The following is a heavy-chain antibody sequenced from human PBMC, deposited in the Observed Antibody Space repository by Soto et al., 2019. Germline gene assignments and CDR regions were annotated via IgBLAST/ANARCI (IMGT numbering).Heavy chain of an antibody. CDR3: ARIRRIAAAGPGPFDY. J-gene: IGHJ4*02. D-gene: IGHD6-13*01. V-gene: IGHV3-11*01. CDR1: GFTFSDYY. CDR2: ISSSGSTI. Sequence: PGGSLRLSCAASGFTFSDYYMSWIRQAPGKGLEWVSYISSSGSTIYYADSVKGRFTISRDNAKNSLYLQMTNMDPVDTATYYCARIRRIAAAGPGPFDYWGQGTLVTVSS.